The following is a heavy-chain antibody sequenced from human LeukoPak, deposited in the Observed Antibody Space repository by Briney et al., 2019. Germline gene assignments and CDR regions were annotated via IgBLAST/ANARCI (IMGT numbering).Heavy chain of an antibody. Sequence: SETLSLTCTVSGGSISSYYWSWIRQPPGKGLEWIGYIYYSGSTNYNPSLESRVTISVDTSKNQFSLKLSSVTAADTAVYYCARVTVPHWYFDLWGRGTLVTVSS. V-gene: IGHV4-59*01. J-gene: IGHJ2*01. CDR1: GGSISSYY. D-gene: IGHD4-17*01. CDR3: ARVTVPHWYFDL. CDR2: IYYSGST.